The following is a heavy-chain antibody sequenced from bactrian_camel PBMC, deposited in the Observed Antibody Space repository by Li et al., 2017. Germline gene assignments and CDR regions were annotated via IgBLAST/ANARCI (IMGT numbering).Heavy chain of an antibody. V-gene: IGHV3S55*01. Sequence: HVQLVESGGGSVQAGGSLTLSCAASGGRLGCMAWFRQAPGKEREGVASLEGDGTPDYIESVKGRFTISKDSAMNTLYLRMNSLEPEDTAMYYCAARREGLCYRLSYSLVHTLYDFWGHGTQVTVS. J-gene: IGHJ4*01. CDR1: GGRLGC. CDR3: AARREGLCYRLSYSLVHTLYDF. D-gene: IGHD3*01. CDR2: LEGDGTP.